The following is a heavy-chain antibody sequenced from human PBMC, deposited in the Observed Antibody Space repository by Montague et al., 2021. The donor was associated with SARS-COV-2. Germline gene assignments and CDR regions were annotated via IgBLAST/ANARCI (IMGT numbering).Heavy chain of an antibody. J-gene: IGHJ6*03. CDR1: GFTISNYV. V-gene: IGHV3-30*04. CDR2: LSYDERNQ. Sequence: SLRLSCAASGFTISNYVLHWVRQAPGKGLEWVALLSYDERNQYYADSVKGRFTITRDNSKTTLYLQMNSLRAEDTAVYYCVRATLYMDVWGEGTTVAVSS. CDR3: VRATLYMDV.